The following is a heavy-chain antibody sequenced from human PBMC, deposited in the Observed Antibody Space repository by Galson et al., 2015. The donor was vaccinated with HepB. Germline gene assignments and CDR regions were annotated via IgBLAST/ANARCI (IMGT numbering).Heavy chain of an antibody. CDR3: ALSDVSLTSADGWFDP. J-gene: IGHJ5*02. Sequence: PALVKPTQTLTLTCTFSGFSLSTIGASVGWIRQPPGKALEWLALVYWDDDKRYSPSLKSRLTITKDTSKNQVVLTMTNMDPVDTATYYCALSDVSLTSADGWFDPWGQGTLVTVPS. D-gene: IGHD2-2*01. V-gene: IGHV2-5*02. CDR2: VYWDDDK. CDR1: GFSLSTIGAS.